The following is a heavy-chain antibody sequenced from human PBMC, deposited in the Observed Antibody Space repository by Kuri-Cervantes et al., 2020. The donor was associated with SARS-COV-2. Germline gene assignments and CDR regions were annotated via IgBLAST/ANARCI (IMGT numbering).Heavy chain of an antibody. Sequence: GSLRLSCAASGFTFSSYGMHWVRQAPGKGLEWVAFIRYDGSNKYYADSVKGRFTISRDNSKNTLYLQMNSLRAEDTAVYYCAKNRYYDSSDMDYWGQGTLVTVSS. D-gene: IGHD3-22*01. CDR1: GFTFSSYG. V-gene: IGHV3-30*02. J-gene: IGHJ4*02. CDR3: AKNRYYDSSDMDY. CDR2: IRYDGSNK.